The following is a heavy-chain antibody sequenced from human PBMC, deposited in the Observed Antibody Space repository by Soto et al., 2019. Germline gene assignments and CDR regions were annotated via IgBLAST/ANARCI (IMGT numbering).Heavy chain of an antibody. Sequence: ASVKVSCKASGYTFTSYAMHWVRQAPGQRLEWMGWINAGNGNTKYSQKFQGRVTMTTDTSTSTAYMELRSLRSDDTAVYYCARDQESSGCFDYWGQGTLVTVSS. CDR1: GYTFTSYA. J-gene: IGHJ4*02. CDR2: INAGNGNT. V-gene: IGHV1-3*01. CDR3: ARDQESSGCFDY. D-gene: IGHD6-19*01.